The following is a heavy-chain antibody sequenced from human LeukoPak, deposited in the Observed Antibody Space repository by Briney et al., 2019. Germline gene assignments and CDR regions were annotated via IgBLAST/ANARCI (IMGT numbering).Heavy chain of an antibody. CDR3: ARVQQYDKFDY. CDR2: ISWNGRNT. J-gene: IGHJ4*02. CDR1: GFTFDDYD. D-gene: IGHD3-22*01. V-gene: IGHV3-20*04. Sequence: GGFLRLSCAASGFTFDDYDLNWVRQAPGKGLEWVSGISWNGRNTAYAESLKGRFTISRDNAKNSLYLQMNSLRAEDTAFYYCARVQQYDKFDYWGQGTLVTVSS.